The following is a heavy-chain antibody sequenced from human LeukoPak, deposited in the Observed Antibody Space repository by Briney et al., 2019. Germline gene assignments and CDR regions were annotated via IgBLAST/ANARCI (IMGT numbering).Heavy chain of an antibody. CDR2: IIPIFGTA. CDR3: ARVGQWLVAGDAFDI. D-gene: IGHD6-19*01. CDR1: GYTFTGYY. V-gene: IGHV1-69*05. Sequence: GASVNVSCKASGYTFTGYYMHWVRQAPGQGLEWMGGIIPIFGTANYAQKFQGRVTITTDESTSTAYMELSSLRSEDTAVYYCARVGQWLVAGDAFDIWGQGTMVTVSS. J-gene: IGHJ3*02.